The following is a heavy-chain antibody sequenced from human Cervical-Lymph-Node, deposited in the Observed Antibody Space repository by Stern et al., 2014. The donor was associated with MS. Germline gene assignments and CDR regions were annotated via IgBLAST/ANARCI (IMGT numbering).Heavy chain of an antibody. V-gene: IGHV1-69*01. J-gene: IGHJ4*02. CDR2: IIPIFGTV. CDR1: GDTFSNHA. CDR3: ARVDFQGDYFDY. Sequence: VQLVESGAEVKKPGSSVKVSCKASGDTFSNHAISWVRQAPGQGLEWMGGIIPIFGTVNYAQKFQGRVTITADGSTSTAYMELSSLRSEDTAVYYCARVDFQGDYFDYWGQGTLVTVSS. D-gene: IGHD3-16*01.